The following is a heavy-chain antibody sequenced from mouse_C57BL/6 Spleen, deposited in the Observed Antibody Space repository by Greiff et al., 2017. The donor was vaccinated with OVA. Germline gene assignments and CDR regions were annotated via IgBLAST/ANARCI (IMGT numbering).Heavy chain of an antibody. CDR2: IDPANGNT. CDR1: GFNIKNTY. CDR3: ARKNYGSRYYFDY. Sequence: EVKLQESVAELVRPGASVKLSCTASGFNIKNTYMHWVKQRPEQGLEWIGRIDPANGNTKYAPKFQGKATITADTSSNTAYLQLSSLTSEDTAIYYCARKNYGSRYYFDYWGQGTTLTVSS. J-gene: IGHJ2*01. V-gene: IGHV14-3*01. D-gene: IGHD1-1*01.